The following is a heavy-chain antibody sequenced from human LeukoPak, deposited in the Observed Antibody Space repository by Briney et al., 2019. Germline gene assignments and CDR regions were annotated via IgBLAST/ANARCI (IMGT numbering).Heavy chain of an antibody. J-gene: IGHJ4*02. Sequence: ASVKVSCKASGHPFTGYYMHWVRQAPGQGLEWMGWINPNSGGTNYAQKFQGRVTMTRDTSISTAYMELSRLRSDDTAVYYCARDRYTTQQLVRYYYFDYWGQGTLVTVSS. CDR2: INPNSGGT. D-gene: IGHD6-13*01. CDR3: ARDRYTTQQLVRYYYFDY. CDR1: GHPFTGYY. V-gene: IGHV1-2*02.